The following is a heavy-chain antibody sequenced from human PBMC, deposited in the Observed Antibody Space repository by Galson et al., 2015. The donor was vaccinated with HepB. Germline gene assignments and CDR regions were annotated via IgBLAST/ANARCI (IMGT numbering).Heavy chain of an antibody. CDR3: ARVSTPYWESMIRPPTFDY. V-gene: IGHV4-31*03. CDR2: IYYTGSA. Sequence: TLSLTCTVSGGSLRSGGYYWSWIRQHPGKGLEWIGYIYYTGSAYYNRSLKSRVTISVDRSKNQFSLKLSSVTAADTAVYYCARVSTPYWESMIRPPTFDYWGQGTLVTVSS. J-gene: IGHJ4*02. D-gene: IGHD3-10*01. CDR1: GGSLRSGGYY.